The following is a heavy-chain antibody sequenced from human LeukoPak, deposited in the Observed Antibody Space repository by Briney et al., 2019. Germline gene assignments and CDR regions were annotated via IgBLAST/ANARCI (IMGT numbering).Heavy chain of an antibody. CDR3: ARDGEEASFDY. D-gene: IGHD1-26*01. V-gene: IGHV1-2*04. J-gene: IGHJ4*02. CDR1: GYTFTGYY. CDR2: INPNSGGT. Sequence: ASVKVSYKASGYTFTGYYMHWVRQAPGPGLEWMGWINPNSGGTNYAQKFQGWVTMTRDTSISTAYMELSRLRSDDTAVYYCARDGEEASFDYWGQGTLVTVSS.